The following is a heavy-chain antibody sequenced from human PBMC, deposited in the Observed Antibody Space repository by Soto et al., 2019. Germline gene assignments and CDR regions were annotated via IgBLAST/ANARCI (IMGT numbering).Heavy chain of an antibody. D-gene: IGHD3-3*01. V-gene: IGHV1-18*01. CDR3: ARARDFWNGYYFDY. CDR1: GYTFTSYG. Sequence: GASVKVSCKASGYTFTSYGISWVRQAPGQGLEWMGWISAYNGNTNYAQKLQGRVTMTTDTSTSTAYMELRSLRSDDTAVYHCARARDFWNGYYFDYWGQGALVTVSS. CDR2: ISAYNGNT. J-gene: IGHJ4*02.